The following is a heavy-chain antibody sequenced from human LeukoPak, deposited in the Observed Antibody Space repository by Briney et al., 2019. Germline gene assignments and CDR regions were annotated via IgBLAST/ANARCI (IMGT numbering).Heavy chain of an antibody. Sequence: ASVKVSCKASGYTFTGYYMHWVRQAPGQGLEWMGWINPNSGGTNYAQKFQGRVTMTRDTSTSTVYMELSSLRSEDTAVYYCARQSDYYDSSGYYYVPGSGVIDYWGQGTLVTVSS. CDR1: GYTFTGYY. CDR3: ARQSDYYDSSGYYYVPGSGVIDY. D-gene: IGHD3-22*01. CDR2: INPNSGGT. J-gene: IGHJ4*02. V-gene: IGHV1-2*02.